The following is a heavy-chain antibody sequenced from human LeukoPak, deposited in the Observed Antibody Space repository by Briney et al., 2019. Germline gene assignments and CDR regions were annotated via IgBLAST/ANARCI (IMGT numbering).Heavy chain of an antibody. D-gene: IGHD3-10*01. J-gene: IGHJ4*02. Sequence: GGSLRLSCAASGFTFSSYWMSWVRQAPGKGLEWVANIKQDGSEKYYVDSVKGRFTISRDNAKNSLYLQMNSLRAEDTAVYYCARVSPYYGSGSYDYWGRGTLVTVSS. CDR2: IKQDGSEK. V-gene: IGHV3-7*01. CDR1: GFTFSSYW. CDR3: ARVSPYYGSGSYDY.